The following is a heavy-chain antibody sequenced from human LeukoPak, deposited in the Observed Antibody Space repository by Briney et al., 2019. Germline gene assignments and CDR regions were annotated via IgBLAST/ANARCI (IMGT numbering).Heavy chain of an antibody. CDR3: ARRASSGSYYTD. D-gene: IGHD3-10*01. CDR1: GYSFAIYW. V-gene: IGHV5-51*01. CDR2: IYPGDADT. J-gene: IGHJ4*02. Sequence: GESLKISCNGSGYSFAIYWIGWVRQMPGKGLEWMGTIYPGDADTRYSPSFQGQVTISADKSISTACLQWSSLRASDTAMYYCARRASSGSYYTDWGQGTLVTVSS.